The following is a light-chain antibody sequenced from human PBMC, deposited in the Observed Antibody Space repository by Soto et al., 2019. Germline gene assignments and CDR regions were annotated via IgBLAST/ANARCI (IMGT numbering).Light chain of an antibody. Sequence: EFVLTQSSGTLSWSPGERGTLSCRASQTVRNNYLAWYQQKPGQAPRLLIYDASSRATGIPDRFSGGGSGTDFTLTISRLEPEDSAVYHCQQYGSSPITFGQGTRLEIK. CDR1: QTVRNNY. J-gene: IGKJ5*01. V-gene: IGKV3-20*01. CDR3: QQYGSSPIT. CDR2: DAS.